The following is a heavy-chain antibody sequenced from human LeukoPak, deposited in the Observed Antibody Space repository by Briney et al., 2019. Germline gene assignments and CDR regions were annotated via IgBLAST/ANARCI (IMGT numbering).Heavy chain of an antibody. J-gene: IGHJ4*02. D-gene: IGHD6-13*01. Sequence: ASVKVSCKASAYTFTGYYMHWVRQAPGQGLEWMGWINPNSGGTNYAQKFQGRVNMTRDTSISTVYMELSRLRSDDTAVYNCARVSPYSSTWYWEDYWGQGTLVTVSS. CDR2: INPNSGGT. CDR3: ARVSPYSSTWYWEDY. V-gene: IGHV1-2*02. CDR1: AYTFTGYY.